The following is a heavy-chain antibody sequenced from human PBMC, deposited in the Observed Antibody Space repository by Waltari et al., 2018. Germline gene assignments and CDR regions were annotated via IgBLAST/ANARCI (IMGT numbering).Heavy chain of an antibody. V-gene: IGHV4-59*01. J-gene: IGHJ6*02. CDR1: GGSISSYY. D-gene: IGHD2-15*01. CDR2: IYYTGST. CDR3: ARIGGEGSGRVDV. Sequence: QVQLQESGPGLVKPSETLSLTCSVSGGSISSYYLRWIRQPPGKGLEWIAYIYYTGSTKYNPSLKSRVTMSADRSKNQFSLKLSSVTAADTAVYYCARIGGEGSGRVDVWGQGTTVTVSS.